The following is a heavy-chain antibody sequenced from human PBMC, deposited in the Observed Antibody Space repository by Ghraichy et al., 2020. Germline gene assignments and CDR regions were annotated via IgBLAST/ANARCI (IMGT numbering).Heavy chain of an antibody. CDR2: LYYDGIN. J-gene: IGHJ4*01. Sequence: SQTLSLTCSVSGASIGSSRFFWVWIRQPPGKGLEYIVNLYYDGINNYNSSFKSRLIISGGKSKNYFSLEVTVVTAADTALYCCACLVLRGATNDYWGHGTRVTVSS. V-gene: IGHV4-39*02. CDR1: GASIGSSRFF. D-gene: IGHD3-10*01. CDR3: ACLVLRGATNDY.